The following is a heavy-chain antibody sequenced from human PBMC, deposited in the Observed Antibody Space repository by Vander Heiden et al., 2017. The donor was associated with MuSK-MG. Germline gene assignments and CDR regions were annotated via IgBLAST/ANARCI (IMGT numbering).Heavy chain of an antibody. D-gene: IGHD3-10*01. CDR1: GFTFTRHY. Sequence: QLVQAGAEGEKAGAPGEVSCKASGFTFTRHYMHWVRQAPGQGLEWMGIINPSGGSTSYAQKFQGRVTMTRDTSTSTVYMELSSLRSEDTAVYYCARELYRLGTMVRGALSGYWGQGTLVTVSS. CDR3: ARELYRLGTMVRGALSGY. CDR2: INPSGGST. J-gene: IGHJ4*02. V-gene: IGHV1-46*01.